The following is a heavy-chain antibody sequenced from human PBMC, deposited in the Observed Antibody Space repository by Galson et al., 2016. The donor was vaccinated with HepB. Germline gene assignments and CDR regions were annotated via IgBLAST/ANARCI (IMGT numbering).Heavy chain of an antibody. CDR3: AKEIDNSGIGRFHS. D-gene: IGHD3-10*01. V-gene: IGHV3-23*01. CDR1: GFTFSSDP. Sequence: SLRLSCAASGFTFSSDPMSWVRQAPGKGLEWVSSITTNGRTNFADSVKGRFTLSRDNSKNSLSLQMNSLRVEDTAIYYGAKEIDNSGIGRFHSWGQGTLVTVSS. J-gene: IGHJ4*02. CDR2: ITTNGRT.